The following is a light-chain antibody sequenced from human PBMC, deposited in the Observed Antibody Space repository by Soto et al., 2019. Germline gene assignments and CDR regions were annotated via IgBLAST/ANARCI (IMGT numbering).Light chain of an antibody. CDR3: CSYAGSSIHV. CDR1: SSDIGTYDL. Sequence: QSALTQPASVSGSPGQSITISCTGTSSDIGTYDLVSWYQQYPGKVPKLMVFEVYKRPSGVSNRFSGSKSGNTASLTISGLQPDDEADYYCCSYAGSSIHVFGTGTKVTVL. J-gene: IGLJ1*01. CDR2: EVY. V-gene: IGLV2-23*02.